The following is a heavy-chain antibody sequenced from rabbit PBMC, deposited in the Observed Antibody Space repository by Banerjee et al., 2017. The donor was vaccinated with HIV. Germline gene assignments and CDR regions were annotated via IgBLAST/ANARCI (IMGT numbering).Heavy chain of an antibody. V-gene: IGHV1S45*01. CDR2: INTSSGNT. Sequence: EQLVESGGDLVKPEGSLTLTCTASGFSFSNKYVMCWVRQAPGKGLEWIACINTSSGNTVYANWAKGRFTISKTSSTTVTLQMTSLTAADTATYFCARDDSGLVVALYYFKLWRPGTLVTVS. CDR1: GFSFSNKYV. D-gene: IGHD1-1*01. J-gene: IGHJ4*01. CDR3: ARDDSGLVVALYYFKL.